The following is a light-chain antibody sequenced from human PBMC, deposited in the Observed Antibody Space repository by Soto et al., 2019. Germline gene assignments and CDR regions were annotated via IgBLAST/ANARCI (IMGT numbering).Light chain of an antibody. J-gene: IGLJ1*01. CDR2: DVS. Sequence: QSALTQPASVSGSPGQSITISCTGTISDVSGYNFVSWYQQYPGKAPKLMIYDVSNRPSGVSNRFSGSKSGNTASLTISWLQAEDEADYYCSSYTSSNTYVFGAGTKVTVL. V-gene: IGLV2-14*03. CDR3: SSYTSSNTYV. CDR1: ISDVSGYNF.